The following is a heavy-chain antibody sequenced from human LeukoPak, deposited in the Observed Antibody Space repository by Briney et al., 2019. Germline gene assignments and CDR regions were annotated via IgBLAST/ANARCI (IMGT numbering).Heavy chain of an antibody. CDR2: INPNSGGT. CDR1: GYTFTGYY. V-gene: IGHV1-2*02. D-gene: IGHD3-16*02. CDR3: ARFPAGFWGSYRLRYFDY. J-gene: IGHJ4*02. Sequence: VKVSCKASGYTFTGYYMHWVRQAPGQGLEWMGWINPNSGGTNYAQKFQGRVTMTRDTSKNQFSLKLSSVTAADTAVYYCARFPAGFWGSYRLRYFDYWGQGTLVTVSS.